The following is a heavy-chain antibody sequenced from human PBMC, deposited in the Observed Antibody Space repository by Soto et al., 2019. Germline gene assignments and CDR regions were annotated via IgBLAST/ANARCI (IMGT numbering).Heavy chain of an antibody. V-gene: IGHV4-39*01. D-gene: IGHD4-17*01. J-gene: IGHJ4*02. Sequence: RSLTCTVSGGSISSSSYYWGWIRQPPGKGLEWIGSIYYSGSTYYNPSLKSRVTISVDTSKNQFSLKLSSVTAADTAVYYCARQAPLRYFDYWGQGTLVTVSS. CDR3: ARQAPLRYFDY. CDR2: IYYSGST. CDR1: GGSISSSSYY.